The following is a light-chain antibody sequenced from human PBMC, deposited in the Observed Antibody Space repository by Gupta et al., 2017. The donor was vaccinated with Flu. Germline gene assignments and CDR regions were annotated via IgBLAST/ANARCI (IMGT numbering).Light chain of an antibody. Sequence: EIVMTKSPATLSVSPGERATLSCRDSQSVSSNFAWYQQKPGQAPMLLIYGASTMSTGIPALFIGSGSGTEFTLTISILQSEVFAVYYFQQYNNWPPSFGQGTKVEI. V-gene: IGKV3-15*01. CDR2: GAS. CDR3: QQYNNWPPS. J-gene: IGKJ1*01. CDR1: QSVSSN.